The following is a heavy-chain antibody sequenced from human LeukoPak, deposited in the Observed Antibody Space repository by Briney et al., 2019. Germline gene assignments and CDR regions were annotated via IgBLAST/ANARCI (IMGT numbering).Heavy chain of an antibody. CDR1: GFTFSSYA. CDR3: AKDGYDILTGYYVY. D-gene: IGHD3-9*01. J-gene: IGHJ4*02. Sequence: GGSLRLSFAASGFTFSSYAMSWVRQAPGKGLEWVAAISGSGGSTYYADSVKGRFTNSRDNSKNTLYLQMNNLRAEDTAVYYCAKDGYDILTGYYVYWGQGTLVTVSS. CDR2: ISGSGGST. V-gene: IGHV3-23*01.